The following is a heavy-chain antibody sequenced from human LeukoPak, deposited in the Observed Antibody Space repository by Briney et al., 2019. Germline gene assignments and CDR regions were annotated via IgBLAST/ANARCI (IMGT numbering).Heavy chain of an antibody. J-gene: IGHJ5*02. CDR1: GLTFSSYS. Sequence: PGGSLRLSCAASGLTFSSYSMIWVRQAPGKGPEWVSSISSSSSYIFYADSVKGRFTISRDNAKNSLYLQMNSLRAEDTAVYFCARDMIILQSWGQGTLVTVSS. CDR3: ARDMIILQS. D-gene: IGHD3-16*01. V-gene: IGHV3-21*01. CDR2: ISSSSSYI.